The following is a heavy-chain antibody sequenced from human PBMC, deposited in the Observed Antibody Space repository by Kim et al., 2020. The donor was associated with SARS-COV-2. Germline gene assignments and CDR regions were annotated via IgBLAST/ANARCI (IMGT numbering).Heavy chain of an antibody. Sequence: SQTLSLTCAISGDSVSSNSAAWSWIRQSPSRGLEWLGRTYYRSKWYNDYAVSVKSRITINPDTSKNQFSLQLNSVTPEDTVVYYCARGPLLWFGELKGTFDYWGQGTLVTVSS. CDR3: ARGPLLWFGELKGTFDY. CDR1: GDSVSSNSAA. V-gene: IGHV6-1*01. J-gene: IGHJ4*02. D-gene: IGHD3-10*01. CDR2: TYYRSKWYN.